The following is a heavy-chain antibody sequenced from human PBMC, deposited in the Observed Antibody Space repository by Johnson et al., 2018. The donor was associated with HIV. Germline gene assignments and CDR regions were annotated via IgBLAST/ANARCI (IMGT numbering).Heavy chain of an antibody. CDR1: GFTFSDYY. J-gene: IGHJ3*02. Sequence: QVQLVESGGGVVQPGRSLRLSCAASGFTFSDYYMSWIRQAPGKGLEWVAVISYDGSNKYYADSVKGRFTISRDNSKNTLYLQMNSLRAEDTALYYCARVKGYGIPNAFDIWGQGTMVTVSS. CDR2: ISYDGSNK. D-gene: IGHD5-18*01. CDR3: ARVKGYGIPNAFDI. V-gene: IGHV3-30-3*01.